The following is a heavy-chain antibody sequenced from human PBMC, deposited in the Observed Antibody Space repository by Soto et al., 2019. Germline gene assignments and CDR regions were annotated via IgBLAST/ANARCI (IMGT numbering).Heavy chain of an antibody. D-gene: IGHD6-6*01. Sequence: GASVKVSCKASGYTFTSYAMHWVRQAPGQRLEWMGWINAGNGNTKYSQKFQGRVTITRDTSASTAYMELSSLRSEDTAVYYCARDRPPPYYYYYGMDVWGQGTTVTVS. CDR3: ARDRPPPYYYYYGMDV. J-gene: IGHJ6*02. CDR2: INAGNGNT. CDR1: GYTFTSYA. V-gene: IGHV1-3*01.